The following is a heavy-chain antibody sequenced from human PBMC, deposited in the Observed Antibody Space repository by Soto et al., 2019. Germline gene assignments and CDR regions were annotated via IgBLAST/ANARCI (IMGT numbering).Heavy chain of an antibody. CDR3: ARLEYYGSTSYYEK. D-gene: IGHD3-10*01. CDR2: IYPADSDT. CDR1: GYNFISYW. J-gene: IGHJ4*02. V-gene: IGHV5-51*01. Sequence: PGESLKISCKGSGYNFISYWIGWVRQMPGKGLEYMGIIYPADSDTRYSPSFQGQVTISADKSISTAYLQWTSLKASDTAVYYCARLEYYGSTSYYEKWGQGTLVTVSS.